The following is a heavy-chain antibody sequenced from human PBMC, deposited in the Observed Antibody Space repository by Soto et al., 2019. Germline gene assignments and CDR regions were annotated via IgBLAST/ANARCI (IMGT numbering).Heavy chain of an antibody. V-gene: IGHV4-4*02. D-gene: IGHD3-10*01. CDR2: IYHTGGT. J-gene: IGHJ4*02. CDR1: VVSISSDYW. CDR3: ARGVTVGRGPIIIVYYFDY. Sequence: PWETLSLTCAFSVVSISSDYWWIWVRQAPGKGLEWIGEIYHTGGTNSNPSLESRVTISVDKSKNQFSLKLNSLTAADTAVYYCARGVTVGRGPIIIVYYFDYWGQGTRFTV.